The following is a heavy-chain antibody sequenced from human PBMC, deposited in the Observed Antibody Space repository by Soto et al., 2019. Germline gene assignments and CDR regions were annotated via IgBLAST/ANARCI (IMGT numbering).Heavy chain of an antibody. V-gene: IGHV1-69*02. D-gene: IGHD2-15*01. CDR2: IIPMFGIT. Sequence: QVHLVQAGAEVKKPGSSVKVSCRASGGTFNRYSISWVRQAPGQGLEWMGRIIPMFGITNYAQKFQGRVMITADKSANTAYMEENCLRSEDTAMYYCATFYEGYCATTTCYGDFYYWGQVTLVTVYS. CDR1: GGTFNRYS. J-gene: IGHJ4*01. CDR3: ATFYEGYCATTTCYGDFYY.